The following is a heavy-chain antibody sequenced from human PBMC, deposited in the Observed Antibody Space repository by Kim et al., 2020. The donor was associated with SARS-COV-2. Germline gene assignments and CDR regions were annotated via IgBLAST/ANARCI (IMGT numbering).Heavy chain of an antibody. Sequence: GGSLRLSCAASGFTFSSYGMHWVRQAPGKGLEWVAVIWYDGSNKYYADSVKGRFTISRDNSKNTLYLQMNSLRAEDTAVYYCAREGPWGIQLWSLDYWGQGTLVTVSS. J-gene: IGHJ4*02. CDR1: GFTFSSYG. V-gene: IGHV3-33*01. D-gene: IGHD5-18*01. CDR2: IWYDGSNK. CDR3: AREGPWGIQLWSLDY.